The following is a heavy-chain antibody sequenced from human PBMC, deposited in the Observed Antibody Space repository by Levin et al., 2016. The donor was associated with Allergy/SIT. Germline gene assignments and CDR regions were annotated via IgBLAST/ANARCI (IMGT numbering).Heavy chain of an antibody. D-gene: IGHD3-3*01. CDR3: ARDHASDFWSGYYKGAFDI. CDR2: IIPIFGTA. J-gene: IGHJ3*02. Sequence: WVRQAPGQGLEWMGGIIPIFGTANYAQKFQGRVTITADESTSTAYMELSSLRSEDTAVYYCARDHASDFWSGYYKGAFDIWGQGTMVTVSS. V-gene: IGHV1-69*01.